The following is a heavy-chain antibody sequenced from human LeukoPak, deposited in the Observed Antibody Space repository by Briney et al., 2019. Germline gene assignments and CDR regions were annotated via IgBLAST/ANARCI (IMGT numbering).Heavy chain of an antibody. CDR1: GYTFTGYY. V-gene: IGHV1-18*04. J-gene: IGHJ4*02. Sequence: GASVKVSCKASGYTFTGYYMHWVRQAPGQGLEWMGWISAYNGNTNYAQKLQGRVTMTTDTSTSTAYMELRSLRSDDTAVYYCASGYYFDYWGQGTLVTVSS. CDR3: ASGYYFDY. CDR2: ISAYNGNT.